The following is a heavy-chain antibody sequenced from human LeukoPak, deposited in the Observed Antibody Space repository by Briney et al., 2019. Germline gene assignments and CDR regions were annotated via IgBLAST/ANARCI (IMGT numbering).Heavy chain of an antibody. J-gene: IGHJ4*02. V-gene: IGHV4-39*01. CDR1: GGSISSSSYY. CDR2: IYYSGST. D-gene: IGHD2-2*01. Sequence: SETLSLTCTVSGGSISSSSYYWGWIRQPPGKGVEWIGSIYYSGSTYYNPSLKSRVTISVDTSKNQFSLKLSSVTAADTAVYYCARLLEVPDYWGQGTLVTVSS. CDR3: ARLLEVPDY.